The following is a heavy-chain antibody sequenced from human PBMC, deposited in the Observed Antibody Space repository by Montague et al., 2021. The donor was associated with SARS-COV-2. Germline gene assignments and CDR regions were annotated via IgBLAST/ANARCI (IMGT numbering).Heavy chain of an antibody. Sequence: SETLSLTCTVSGGSISSSSYYWGWIRQPPGKGLEWIGSIYYSGSTYYNPSLKSRVTISVDTSKNQFSLKLSSVTAADTAVYYCARSPLLWIGTALGNWFDPWGQGTLVTVSS. V-gene: IGHV4-39*01. D-gene: IGHD3-10*01. CDR2: IYYSGST. CDR3: ARSPLLWIGTALGNWFDP. J-gene: IGHJ5*02. CDR1: GGSISSSSYY.